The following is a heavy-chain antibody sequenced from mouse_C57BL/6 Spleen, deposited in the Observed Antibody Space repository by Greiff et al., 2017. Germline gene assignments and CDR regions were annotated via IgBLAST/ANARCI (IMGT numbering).Heavy chain of an antibody. CDR3: ARARGMINYFDY. CDR2: IHPNSGST. CDR1: GYTFTSYW. V-gene: IGHV1-64*01. J-gene: IGHJ2*01. D-gene: IGHD2-4*01. Sequence: QVQLQQPGAELVKPGASVKLSCKASGYTFTSYWMHWVKQRPGQGLEWIGMIHPNSGSTNYNEKFKSKATLTVDKSSSTAYLQLSSLTSEDSAVYYCARARGMINYFDYWGQGTTLTVSS.